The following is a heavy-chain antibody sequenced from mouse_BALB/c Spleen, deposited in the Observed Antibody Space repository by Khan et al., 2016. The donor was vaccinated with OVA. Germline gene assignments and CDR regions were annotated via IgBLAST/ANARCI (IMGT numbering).Heavy chain of an antibody. D-gene: IGHD2-4*01. CDR1: GYSFTGYY. J-gene: IGHJ3*01. Sequence: VQLQQSGPDLVKPGASVKISCKASGYSFTGYYTHWVKQSHGKSLEWIGRDNPNNGGTSYNQKFKGKAIITVDKSSSTAYMELRSLTSEDSAVYNCARGGYYDYDTWFAYWGQGTLVTVSA. V-gene: IGHV1-26*01. CDR2: DNPNNGGT. CDR3: ARGGYYDYDTWFAY.